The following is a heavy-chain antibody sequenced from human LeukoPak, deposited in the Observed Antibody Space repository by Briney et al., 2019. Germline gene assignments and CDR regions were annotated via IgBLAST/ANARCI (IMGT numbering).Heavy chain of an antibody. V-gene: IGHV4-4*07. CDR3: ARDLQWLGPSADYYMDV. J-gene: IGHJ6*03. Sequence: PSETLSLTCTVSDDSITTYYWSWIRQLAGKGLEWIGRIYTSGSTNYNPSLKSRVTMSVDTSKNQFSLKLSSVTAADTAVYYCARDLQWLGPSADYYMDVWGKGTTVTISS. CDR1: DDSITTYY. D-gene: IGHD6-19*01. CDR2: IYTSGST.